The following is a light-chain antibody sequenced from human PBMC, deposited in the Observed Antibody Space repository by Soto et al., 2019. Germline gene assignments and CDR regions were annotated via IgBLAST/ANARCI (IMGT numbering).Light chain of an antibody. J-gene: IGKJ5*01. Sequence: EIVLTQSPGTLSLSPGERATLSCRASQSVSSNFLAWYQEKPGQAPRLLIYGASSRATGIPDRFSGRGSGTDFTLTISRLEPEDFAVYYCQQHGSSPITFGQGTRLEIK. CDR3: QQHGSSPIT. CDR2: GAS. CDR1: QSVSSNF. V-gene: IGKV3-20*01.